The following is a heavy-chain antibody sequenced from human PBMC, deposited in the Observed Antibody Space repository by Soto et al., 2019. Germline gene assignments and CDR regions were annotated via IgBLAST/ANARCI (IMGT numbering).Heavy chain of an antibody. CDR1: GDTLTELS. CDR2: FDPEDGET. V-gene: IGHV1-24*01. D-gene: IGHD3-3*01. Sequence: ASLKVSCKVSGDTLTELSMHWVRQAPGKGLEWMGGFDPEDGETIYAQKFQGRVTMTEDTSTDTAYMELSSLRSEDTAVYYCAPAATRVLRFLEWSDAFDIWGQGTMVTVSS. CDR3: APAATRVLRFLEWSDAFDI. J-gene: IGHJ3*02.